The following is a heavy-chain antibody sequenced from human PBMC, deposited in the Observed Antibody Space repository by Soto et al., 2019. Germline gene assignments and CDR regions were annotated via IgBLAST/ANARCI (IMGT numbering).Heavy chain of an antibody. J-gene: IGHJ4*02. CDR1: GYTFTIYG. Sequence: SVKVSCKASGYTFTIYGISCVRQSPLQGLDWMGWISAYNGNTNYAQKLQGRVTMTTDTSTSTAYMELRSLRSDDTAVYYCARWALLRAFDYWGQGTLVTVSS. D-gene: IGHD3-3*01. V-gene: IGHV1-18*01. CDR2: ISAYNGNT. CDR3: ARWALLRAFDY.